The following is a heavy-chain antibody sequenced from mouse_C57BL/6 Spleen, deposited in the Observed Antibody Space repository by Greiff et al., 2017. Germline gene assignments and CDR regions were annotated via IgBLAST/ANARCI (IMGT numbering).Heavy chain of an antibody. CDR3: ARGMGQLRLLDY. CDR2: INPSNGGT. J-gene: IGHJ2*01. Sequence: VQLQQSGTELVKPGASVKLSCKASGYTFTSYWMHWVKQRPGQGLEWIGNINPSNGGTNYNEKFKSKATLTVDKSSSTAYMQLSSLTSEDSAVYYCARGMGQLRLLDYWGQGTTLTVSS. V-gene: IGHV1-53*01. D-gene: IGHD3-2*02. CDR1: GYTFTSYW.